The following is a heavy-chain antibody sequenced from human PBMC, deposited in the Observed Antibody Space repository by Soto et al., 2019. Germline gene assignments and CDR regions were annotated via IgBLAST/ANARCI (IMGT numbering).Heavy chain of an antibody. CDR1: GGSINSNNYY. CDR3: AKVVVAATRHTDFDS. CDR2: IYYDGST. Sequence: SETLSLTCTVSGGSINSNNYYWAWIRQPPGKGLAWIASIYYDGSTYYNPSLKSRVSISVDTSKNHFSLKLSSATAADTDVYYCAKVVVAATRHTDFDSWGQGTLVTVSS. V-gene: IGHV4-39*02. J-gene: IGHJ4*02. D-gene: IGHD2-15*01.